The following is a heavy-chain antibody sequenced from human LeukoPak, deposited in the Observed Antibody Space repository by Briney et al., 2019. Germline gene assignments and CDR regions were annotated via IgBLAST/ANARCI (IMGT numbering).Heavy chain of an antibody. Sequence: SETLSLTCTVSGGXVSSGSYYWTWIRQPPGKGLEWIGYIYYSGSTNYNPSLKSRVTISVDTSKNQFSLKLSSVTAADTAAYYCARDDYRSGRSDYWGQGTLVTVSS. J-gene: IGHJ4*02. CDR3: ARDDYRSGRSDY. CDR2: IYYSGST. D-gene: IGHD6-19*01. V-gene: IGHV4-61*01. CDR1: GGXVSSGSYY.